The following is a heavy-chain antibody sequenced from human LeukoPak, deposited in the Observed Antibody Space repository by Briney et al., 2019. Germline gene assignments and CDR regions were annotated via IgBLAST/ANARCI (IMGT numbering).Heavy chain of an antibody. V-gene: IGHV3-23*01. Sequence: GGSLRLSCAASGFTFSSYGMSWVRQAPGKGREWVSGISNRGDSTRYADSVKGRFTISRDNSKNTLYLQMNSLRVDDTAVYYCAKDGPLGDYWGQGTLVTVSS. CDR3: AKDGPLGDY. J-gene: IGHJ4*02. CDR2: ISNRGDST. CDR1: GFTFSSYG.